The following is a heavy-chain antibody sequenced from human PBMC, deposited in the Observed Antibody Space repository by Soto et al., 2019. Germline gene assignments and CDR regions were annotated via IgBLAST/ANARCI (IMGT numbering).Heavy chain of an antibody. CDR1: GGSISSYY. CDR2: IYYSGST. Sequence: ETLSLTCTVSGGSISSYYWSWIRQPPGKGLEWIGYIYYSGSTNYNPSLKSRVTISVDTSKNQFSLNLSSVTAADTAVYYCARRWGRSFDYWGQGTLVTVSS. D-gene: IGHD2-15*01. J-gene: IGHJ4*02. V-gene: IGHV4-59*08. CDR3: ARRWGRSFDY.